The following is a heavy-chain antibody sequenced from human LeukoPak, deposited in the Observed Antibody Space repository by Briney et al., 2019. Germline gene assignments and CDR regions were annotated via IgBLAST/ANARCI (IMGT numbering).Heavy chain of an antibody. J-gene: IGHJ5*02. V-gene: IGHV1-2*02. CDR3: ARTYCSGGSCYPNWFDP. Sequence: ASVKVSCKASGYTFTGYYMHWVRQAPGQGLEWMGWINSNSGGTNYAQKFQGRVTMTRDTSISTAYMELSRLRSDDTAVYYCARTYCSGGSCYPNWFDPWGQGTLVTVSS. CDR1: GYTFTGYY. D-gene: IGHD2-15*01. CDR2: INSNSGGT.